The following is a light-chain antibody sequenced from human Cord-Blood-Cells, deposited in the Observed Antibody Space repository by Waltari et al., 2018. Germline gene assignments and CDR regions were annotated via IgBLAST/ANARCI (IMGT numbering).Light chain of an antibody. Sequence: DIQMTQSPCTLSASVGDRVNITWRASQSISSWLAWYQQKPGKAPKLLIYKASSLDSGVPSRFSGSGSGTEFTLTISSLQPDDFATYYCQQYNSYSIAFGQGTRLEIK. V-gene: IGKV1-5*03. CDR1: QSISSW. CDR3: QQYNSYSIA. CDR2: KAS. J-gene: IGKJ5*01.